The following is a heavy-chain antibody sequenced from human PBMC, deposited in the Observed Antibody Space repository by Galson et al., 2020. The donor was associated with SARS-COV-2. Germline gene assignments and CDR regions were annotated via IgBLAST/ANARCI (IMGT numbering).Heavy chain of an antibody. V-gene: IGHV4-61*02. J-gene: IGHJ3*02. CDR1: GGSISSGSYY. CDR3: ARDRIVVVPAAGDAFDI. CDR2: IYTSGST. D-gene: IGHD2-2*01. Sequence: SETLSLTCTVSGGSISSGSYYWSWIRQPAGKGLEWIGRIYTSGSTNYNPSLKSRVTISVDTSKNQFSLKLSSVTAADTAVYYCARDRIVVVPAAGDAFDIWGQGTMVTVSS.